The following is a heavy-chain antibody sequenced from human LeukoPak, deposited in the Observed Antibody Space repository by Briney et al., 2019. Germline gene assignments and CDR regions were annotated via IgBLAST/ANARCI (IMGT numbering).Heavy chain of an antibody. CDR3: ATRRIAVAAPFDF. J-gene: IGHJ4*02. D-gene: IGHD6-19*01. Sequence: SETLSLTCTVSGGSISSYYWSWIRQPPGKGLEWSGYIYYSGSTNYNPSLKSRVTISVDTSKNQFSLKLNSVTAADTAVYYCATRRIAVAAPFDFWGQGTLVTVSS. CDR2: IYYSGST. V-gene: IGHV4-59*01. CDR1: GGSISSYY.